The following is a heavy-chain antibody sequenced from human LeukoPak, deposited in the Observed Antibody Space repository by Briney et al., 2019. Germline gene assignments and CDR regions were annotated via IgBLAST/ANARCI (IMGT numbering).Heavy chain of an antibody. CDR1: GYTLTELS. J-gene: IGHJ5*02. D-gene: IGHD5-12*01. Sequence: ASVKVSCKVSGYTLTELSMHWVRRAPGKGLEWMGGFDPEDGETIYAQKFQGRVTMTEDTYTDTAYMELSSLRSEDTAVYYCATEYIVATSGIGWFDPWGQGTLVTVSS. CDR2: FDPEDGET. CDR3: ATEYIVATSGIGWFDP. V-gene: IGHV1-24*01.